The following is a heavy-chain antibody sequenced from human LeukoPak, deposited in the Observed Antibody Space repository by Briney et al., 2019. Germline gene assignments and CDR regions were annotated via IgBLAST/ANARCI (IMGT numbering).Heavy chain of an antibody. CDR1: GFTFSSYG. D-gene: IGHD3-10*01. CDR2: ISYDGSNK. V-gene: IGHV3-30*18. CDR3: AKDHTYYYGSGTLGAFDI. J-gene: IGHJ3*02. Sequence: GGPLRLSCAASGFTFSSYGMHWVRQAPGKGLEWVAVISYDGSNKYYADSVKGRFAISRDNPKNTLYLQMNSLRAEDTPVYYCAKDHTYYYGSGTLGAFDIWGQGTMVTVSS.